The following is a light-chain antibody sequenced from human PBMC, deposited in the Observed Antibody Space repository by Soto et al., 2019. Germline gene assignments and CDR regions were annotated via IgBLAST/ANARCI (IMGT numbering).Light chain of an antibody. CDR2: EVS. J-gene: IGLJ1*01. V-gene: IGLV2-14*01. CDR3: SSYTSSSTPYV. Sequence: QSALTQPASVSGSPGQSITISCTGTSSDVGGYNYVSWYQQHPGKAPKLMIYEVSNRPSGVSNRFSGSKSGNTASLTISGLQAEDEADYYCSSYTSSSTPYVVGTGTKVTFL. CDR1: SSDVGGYNY.